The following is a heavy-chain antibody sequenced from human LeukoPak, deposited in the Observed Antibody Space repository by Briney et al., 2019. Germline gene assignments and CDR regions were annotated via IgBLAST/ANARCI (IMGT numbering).Heavy chain of an antibody. D-gene: IGHD3-16*01. Sequence: GGSLRLSCTASGFTFDDYAMSWVRQAPGKGLAWVSGISGSGGTTYYADSVKGRFTISRDNSKNTLYLQVNGLRAEDTAVYYCAVRGTTTMTYFDYWGQGTLVTVSS. J-gene: IGHJ4*02. CDR1: GFTFDDYA. V-gene: IGHV3-23*01. CDR2: ISGSGGTT. CDR3: AVRGTTTMTYFDY.